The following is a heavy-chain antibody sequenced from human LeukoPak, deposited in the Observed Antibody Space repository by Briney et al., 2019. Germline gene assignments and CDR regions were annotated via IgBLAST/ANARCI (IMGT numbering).Heavy chain of an antibody. CDR1: GGTFSSYA. CDR3: ARGGYYYDSSGFHFDY. V-gene: IGHV1-69*13. D-gene: IGHD3-22*01. CDR2: IIPILGTA. J-gene: IGHJ4*02. Sequence: SVKVSCKASGGTFSSYAISWVRQAPGQGLEWMGGIIPILGTANYAQKFQGRVTITADESTSTAYMELSSLRSEDTAVYYCARGGYYYDSSGFHFDYWGQGTLVTVSS.